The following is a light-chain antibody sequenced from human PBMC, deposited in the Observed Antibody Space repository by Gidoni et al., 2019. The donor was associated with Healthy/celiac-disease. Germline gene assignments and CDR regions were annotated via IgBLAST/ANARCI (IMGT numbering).Light chain of an antibody. CDR2: KDS. V-gene: IGLV3-25*03. J-gene: IGLJ2*01. Sequence: SFYLTQPPSVSFSPGQTARITCSGDSLPKQYAYWYQQKPGQAPVLVIYKDSERPSGIPERFSGSSSGKTVTLTISGGQAEDEADYYCQSADSSGTYVVFGGGTKLTVL. CDR1: SLPKQY. CDR3: QSADSSGTYVV.